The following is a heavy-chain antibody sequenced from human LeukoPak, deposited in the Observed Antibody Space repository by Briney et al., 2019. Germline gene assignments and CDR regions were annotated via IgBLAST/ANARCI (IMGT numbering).Heavy chain of an antibody. J-gene: IGHJ5*02. D-gene: IGHD6-13*01. V-gene: IGHV4-34*01. CDR3: ARDPAAGWFDP. Sequence: KASETLSLTCAVYGGSFSGYYWSWIRQPPGKGLEWIGEINHSGSTNYNPSLKSRVTISVDTSKNQFSLKLSSVTAADTAVYYCARDPAAGWFDPWGRGTLVTVSS. CDR1: GGSFSGYY. CDR2: INHSGST.